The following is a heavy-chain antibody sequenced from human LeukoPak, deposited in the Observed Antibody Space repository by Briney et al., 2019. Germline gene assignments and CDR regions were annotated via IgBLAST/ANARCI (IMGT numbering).Heavy chain of an antibody. CDR1: GFSFSDYR. Sequence: GGSLRLSRAASGFSFSDYRMHWVRPVPGKGLMWLANINGDGGIRNYADSVRRRFTVSRDNGRNTVYLYMNRLRDDDTAMYYCVRDEAGYCSDDTCPWGHGTRVTVSS. CDR3: VRDEAGYCSDDTCP. V-gene: IGHV3-74*01. J-gene: IGHJ4*01. CDR2: INGDGGIR. D-gene: IGHD2-15*01.